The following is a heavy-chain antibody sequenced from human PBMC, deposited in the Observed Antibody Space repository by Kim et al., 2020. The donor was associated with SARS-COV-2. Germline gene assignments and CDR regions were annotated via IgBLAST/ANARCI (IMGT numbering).Heavy chain of an antibody. CDR1: GFTFDDYG. V-gene: IGHV3-20*01. CDR2: INWNGGST. Sequence: GGSLRLSCAASGFTFDDYGMSWVRQAPGKGLEWVSGINWNGGSTGYADSVKGRFTISRDNAKNSLYLQMNSLRAEDTALYHCARGGYNHYYFDYWGQGTLVTVSS. CDR3: ARGGYNHYYFDY. J-gene: IGHJ4*02. D-gene: IGHD3-22*01.